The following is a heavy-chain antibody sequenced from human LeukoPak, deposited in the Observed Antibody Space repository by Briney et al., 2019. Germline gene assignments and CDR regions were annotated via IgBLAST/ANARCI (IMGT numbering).Heavy chain of an antibody. CDR2: ISSSSSYI. CDR1: GFTFSSYS. J-gene: IGHJ5*02. D-gene: IGHD5-12*01. Sequence: PGGSLRLSCAASGFTFSSYSMNWVRQAPGKGLECVSSISSSSSYIYYADSVKGRFTISRDNAKNSLYLQMNSLRAEDTAVYYCARNSGYEMGSNWFDPWGQGTLVTVSS. CDR3: ARNSGYEMGSNWFDP. V-gene: IGHV3-21*01.